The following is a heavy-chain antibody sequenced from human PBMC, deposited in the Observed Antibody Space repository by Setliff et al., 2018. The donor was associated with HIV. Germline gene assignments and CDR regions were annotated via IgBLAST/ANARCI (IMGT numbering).Heavy chain of an antibody. Sequence: SETLSLTCAVSGGSVGSRNYYWGWIRQPPGKGLEWIGNILYGGSTYYNASLKSRVTISVDTSKSQFSLKLSSVTAADTAVYYCSRIVSGSDYVVDYWGQGTLVTVSS. CDR3: SRIVSGSDYVVDY. CDR1: GGSVGSRNYY. CDR2: ILYGGST. D-gene: IGHD5-12*01. V-gene: IGHV4-39*07. J-gene: IGHJ4*02.